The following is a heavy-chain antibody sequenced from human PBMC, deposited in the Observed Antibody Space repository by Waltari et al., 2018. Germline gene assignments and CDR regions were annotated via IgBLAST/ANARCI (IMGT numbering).Heavy chain of an antibody. Sequence: QVQLQQWGAGLLKPSETLSLTCSVSGASFTSYYWGWVRHVPGKGLEWIGQIRHPGNTNYNPSLTSRVAISIDTSRNEFSLKLFSVTAADTALYFCTRGGNYDFWSHTPFVDPWGQGTQVTVSS. CDR1: GASFTSYY. D-gene: IGHD3-3*01. V-gene: IGHV4-34*01. J-gene: IGHJ5*02. CDR3: TRGGNYDFWSHTPFVDP. CDR2: IRHPGNT.